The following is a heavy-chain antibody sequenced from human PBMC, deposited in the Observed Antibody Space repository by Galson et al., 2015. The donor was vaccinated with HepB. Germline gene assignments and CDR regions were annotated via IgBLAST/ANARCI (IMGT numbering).Heavy chain of an antibody. D-gene: IGHD6-13*01. CDR3: AHISGIAAFRKNWFAP. Sequence: PALVKLTQTLTLTCTFSGFSLLTSGVGVGWIRQPPGKALEWLALIYWDDNKRYSPSLMSRLTITRDTSKNQVVLTMTNMDPVDTATYYCAHISGIAAFRKNWFAPWGQGTLVTVSS. J-gene: IGHJ5*02. CDR1: GFSLLTSGVG. V-gene: IGHV2-5*02. CDR2: IYWDDNK.